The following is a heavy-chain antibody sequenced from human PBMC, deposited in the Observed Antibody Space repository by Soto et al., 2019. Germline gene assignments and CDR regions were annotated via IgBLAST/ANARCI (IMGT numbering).Heavy chain of an antibody. J-gene: IGHJ3*02. V-gene: IGHV3-20*01. CDR2: INWDGVSI. CDR3: ARGYTVTNAFDM. D-gene: IGHD4-17*01. CDR1: GFTFDDYG. Sequence: EVQLVESGGGVVRPGGSLRLSCAASGFTFDDYGMSWVRQAPGKGLEWVSGINWDGVSIGYADSVKGLFTISRDNAKNSLYVQMNSLRAEDTGLYHCARGYTVTNAFDMWGPGTMVAVAS.